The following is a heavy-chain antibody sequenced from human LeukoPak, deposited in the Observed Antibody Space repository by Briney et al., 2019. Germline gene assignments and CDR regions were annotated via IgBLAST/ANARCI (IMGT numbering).Heavy chain of an antibody. D-gene: IGHD2-21*02. V-gene: IGHV3-13*01. CDR1: GFTFSSYD. CDR2: IGTAGDT. CDR3: ARDLGDSADY. J-gene: IGHJ4*02. Sequence: GGSLRLSCAASGFTFSSYDMHWVRQATGKGLEWVSAIGTAGDTYYPGSVKGRFTISRDNSKDTLYLQMNSLRAEDTAVYYCARDLGDSADYWGQGTLVTVSS.